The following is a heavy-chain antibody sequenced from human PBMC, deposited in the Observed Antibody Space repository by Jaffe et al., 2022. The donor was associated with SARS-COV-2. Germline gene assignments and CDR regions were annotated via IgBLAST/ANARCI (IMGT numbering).Heavy chain of an antibody. Sequence: QVQLQQWGAGLLKPSETLSLTCAVYGGSFSGYYWSWIRQPPGKGLEWIGEINHSGSTNYNPSLKSRVTISVDTSKNQFSLKLSSVTAADTAVYYCASRYSGSYDNWFDPWGQGTLVTVSS. D-gene: IGHD1-26*01. J-gene: IGHJ5*02. CDR1: GGSFSGYY. CDR3: ASRYSGSYDNWFDP. V-gene: IGHV4-34*01. CDR2: INHSGST.